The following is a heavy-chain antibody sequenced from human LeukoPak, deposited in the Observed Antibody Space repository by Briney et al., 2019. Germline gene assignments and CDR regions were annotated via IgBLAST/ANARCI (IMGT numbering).Heavy chain of an antibody. D-gene: IGHD2-15*01. CDR2: ISGSGDRT. J-gene: IGHJ4*01. CDR1: GFTFLTYA. Sequence: PGGSLRLSCAATGFTFLTYAMSWVRQAPGKGLEWVSTISGSGDRTDYADSVKGRFTISRDNSKNTMYLQMTSLRAEDTAVYYCAKEGYCSGVSCYRTFDYWGPGTLVTVSS. CDR3: AKEGYCSGVSCYRTFDY. V-gene: IGHV3-23*01.